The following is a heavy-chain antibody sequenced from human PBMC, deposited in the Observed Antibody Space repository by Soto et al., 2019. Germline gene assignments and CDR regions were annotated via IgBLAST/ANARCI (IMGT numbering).Heavy chain of an antibody. CDR3: ARSPGGFTVATYFFDY. CDR2: MDWDDDK. J-gene: IGHJ4*02. Sequence: SGPTLVNPTQTLTLTCTFSGFSLSSKGMRVSWIRQPPGKALEWLARMDWDDDKFYSQSLRTRLAISKGTSKNQVVLTMTNVDPMDTATYYCARSPGGFTVATYFFDYWGQGTLVTVSS. CDR1: GFSLSSKGMR. D-gene: IGHD3-16*01. V-gene: IGHV2-70*04.